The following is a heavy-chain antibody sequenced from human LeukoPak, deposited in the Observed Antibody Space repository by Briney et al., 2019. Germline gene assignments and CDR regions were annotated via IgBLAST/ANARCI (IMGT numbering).Heavy chain of an antibody. CDR3: ARRGAAAGRNAFDL. D-gene: IGHD6-13*01. V-gene: IGHV3-7*05. Sequence: GGSLRLSCAASGFTFSSYWMSWVRQAPGRGLEWVANIKHDGSDKYYVDSVKGRFTISRDNAKNSLYLQMNSLRAEDTAVFYCARRGAAAGRNAFDLWGQGTMVTVSS. CDR1: GFTFSSYW. CDR2: IKHDGSDK. J-gene: IGHJ3*01.